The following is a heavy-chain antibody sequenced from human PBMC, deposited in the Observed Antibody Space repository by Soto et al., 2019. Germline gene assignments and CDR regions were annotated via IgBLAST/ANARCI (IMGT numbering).Heavy chain of an antibody. Sequence: EVQLVQSGSEVKKPGESLKISCKGSGYSFTSYWIGWVRQMPGKGLEWMGIIYPDDSDTRYSPSFQGQVTISADKSISTAYLQWSSLKASDTAMYYCARAMVRGKNYYGMDVWGQGTTVTVSS. J-gene: IGHJ6*02. D-gene: IGHD3-10*01. CDR2: IYPDDSDT. CDR3: ARAMVRGKNYYGMDV. CDR1: GYSFTSYW. V-gene: IGHV5-51*03.